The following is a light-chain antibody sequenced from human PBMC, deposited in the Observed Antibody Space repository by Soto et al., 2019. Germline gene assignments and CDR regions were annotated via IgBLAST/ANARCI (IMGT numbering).Light chain of an antibody. CDR2: GAS. V-gene: IGKV3-20*01. CDR3: QQYGPSPWT. J-gene: IGKJ1*01. Sequence: EIVLTQSPATLSLSPGERATLSCRASQSVSSYLAWYQQKPGQAPRLLIYGASNRATGIPDRFSGSGSGSDFSLIISRLEPEDFAVYYCQQYGPSPWTFGQGTKVEVK. CDR1: QSVSSY.